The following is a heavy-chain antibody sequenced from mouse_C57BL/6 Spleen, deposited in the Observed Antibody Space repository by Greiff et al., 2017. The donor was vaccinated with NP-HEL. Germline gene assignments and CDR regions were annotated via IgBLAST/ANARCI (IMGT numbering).Heavy chain of an antibody. D-gene: IGHD2-5*01. Sequence: QVQLQQPGAELVRPGSSVKLSCKASGYTFTSYWMHWVKQRPIQGLEWIGNIDPSDSETHYNQKFKDKATLTVDKSSSTAYMQLSSLTSEDSAVYYCARGVYSNIRYFDYWGQGTTLTVSS. V-gene: IGHV1-52*01. CDR1: GYTFTSYW. CDR2: IDPSDSET. J-gene: IGHJ2*01. CDR3: ARGVYSNIRYFDY.